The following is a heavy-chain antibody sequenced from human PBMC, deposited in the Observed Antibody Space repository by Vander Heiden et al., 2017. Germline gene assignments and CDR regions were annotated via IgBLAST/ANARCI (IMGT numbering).Heavy chain of an antibody. CDR3: AANYYDSSGYYRYYYYGMDV. CDR1: GGTFSSYA. D-gene: IGHD3-22*01. J-gene: IGHJ6*02. Sequence: QVQLVQSGAEVKKPGSSVQVSCKASGGTFSSYAISWVRQAPGQGLEWMGGIIPILGTANYAQKFQGRVTITADESTSTAYMELSSLRSEDTAVYYCAANYYDSSGYYRYYYYGMDVWGQGTTVTVSS. V-gene: IGHV1-69*01. CDR2: IIPILGTA.